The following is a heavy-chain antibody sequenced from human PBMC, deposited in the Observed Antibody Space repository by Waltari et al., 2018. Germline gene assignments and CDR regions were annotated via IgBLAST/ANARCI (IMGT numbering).Heavy chain of an antibody. CDR2: FDPEDGET. CDR1: GYTLTELS. D-gene: IGHD2-15*01. V-gene: IGHV1-24*01. J-gene: IGHJ6*03. Sequence: QVQLVQSGAEVKKPGASVKVSCKVSGYTLTELSMHWVRQAPGKGLEWMGGFDPEDGETIYAQKFQGRVTMTEDTSTDTAYMELSSLRSEDTAVYYCATGVGFPGGDYYYYYMDVWGKGTTVTISS. CDR3: ATGVGFPGGDYYYYYMDV.